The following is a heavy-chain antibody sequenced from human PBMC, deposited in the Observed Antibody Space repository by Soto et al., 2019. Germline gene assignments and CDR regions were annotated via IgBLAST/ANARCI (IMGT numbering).Heavy chain of an antibody. V-gene: IGHV3-23*01. D-gene: IGHD3-3*01. Sequence: GGSLRLSCAASGFTFSSYAMSWVRQAPGKGLEWVSAISGSGGSTYYADSVKGRFTISRDNSKNTLYLQMNSLRAEDTAVYYCAKGLRFLEWLSYYYYYYMDVWGKGTTVTVSS. CDR1: GFTFSSYA. J-gene: IGHJ6*03. CDR3: AKGLRFLEWLSYYYYYYMDV. CDR2: ISGSGGST.